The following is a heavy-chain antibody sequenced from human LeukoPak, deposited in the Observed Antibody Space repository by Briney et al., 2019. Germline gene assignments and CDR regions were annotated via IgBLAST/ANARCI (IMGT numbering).Heavy chain of an antibody. J-gene: IGHJ5*02. D-gene: IGHD4-17*01. CDR2: IRSKAYGGTT. CDR3: TRANYGDYGLNWFDP. Sequence: GGSLRLSCTASGFTFGDYAMSWFRQAPGKGLEWVGFIRSKAYGGTTEYAASVKGRFTISRDYSKSIAYLQMNSLKTEDTAVYYCTRANYGDYGLNWFDPWGQGTLVTVSS. V-gene: IGHV3-49*03. CDR1: GFTFGDYA.